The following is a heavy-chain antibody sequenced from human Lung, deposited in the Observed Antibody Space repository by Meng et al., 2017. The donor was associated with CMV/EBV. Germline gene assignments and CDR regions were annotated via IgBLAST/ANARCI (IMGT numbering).Heavy chain of an antibody. V-gene: IGHV4-34*01. CDR1: GGSFSGYY. J-gene: IGHJ6*02. Sequence: GSLRLSCAVYGGSFSGYYWSWIRQPPGKGLEWIGEINHSGSTNYNPSLKSRVTISVDTSKNQFSLKLSSVTAADTAVYYCARELGYCSSTSCYTYYYYGMDVWGQGTRVTVAS. D-gene: IGHD2-2*02. CDR3: ARELGYCSSTSCYTYYYYGMDV. CDR2: INHSGST.